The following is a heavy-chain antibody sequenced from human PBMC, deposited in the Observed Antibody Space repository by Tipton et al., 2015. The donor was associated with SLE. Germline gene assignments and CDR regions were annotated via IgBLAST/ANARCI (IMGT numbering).Heavy chain of an antibody. CDR1: GFTFSSYA. D-gene: IGHD6-13*01. Sequence: SLRLSCAASGFTFSSYAMHWVRQAPGKGLEWVAVISYDGSNKYYADSVKGRFTISRDNSKNTLYLQMNSLRAEDTAVYYCARDDIATDYWGQGTLVTVSS. CDR2: ISYDGSNK. J-gene: IGHJ4*02. CDR3: ARDDIATDY. V-gene: IGHV3-30-3*01.